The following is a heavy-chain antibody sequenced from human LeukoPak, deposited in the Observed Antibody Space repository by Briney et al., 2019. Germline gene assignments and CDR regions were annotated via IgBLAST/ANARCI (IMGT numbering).Heavy chain of an antibody. J-gene: IGHJ4*02. CDR1: GFTFSTYS. CDR3: ARERRYYDSSGYPYFFDY. CDR2: ISSSSSTI. D-gene: IGHD3-22*01. Sequence: GGSLRLSCAASGFTFSTYSMNWVRQAQGKGLEWVSYISSSSSTIYYADSVKGRFTISRDNAKNSLYLQMNSLRAEDTAVYYCARERRYYDSSGYPYFFDYWGQGTLVTVSS. V-gene: IGHV3-48*01.